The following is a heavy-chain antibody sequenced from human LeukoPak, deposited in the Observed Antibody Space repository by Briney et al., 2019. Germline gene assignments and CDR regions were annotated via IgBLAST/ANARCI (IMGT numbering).Heavy chain of an antibody. CDR1: GGSFSGYY. V-gene: IGHV4-34*01. Sequence: KPSETLSLTGAVYGGSFSGYYWSWIRQPPGKGLEWIGEINHSGSTNYNPSLKSRVTISVDTSKNQFSLKLSSVTAADTAVYYCARDRGRHYDFWSGYKNPFDYWGQGTLVIVSS. J-gene: IGHJ4*02. CDR2: INHSGST. D-gene: IGHD3-3*01. CDR3: ARDRGRHYDFWSGYKNPFDY.